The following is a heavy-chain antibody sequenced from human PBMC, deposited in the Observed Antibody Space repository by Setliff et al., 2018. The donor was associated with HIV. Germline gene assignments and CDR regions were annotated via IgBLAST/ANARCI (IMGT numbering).Heavy chain of an antibody. CDR2: LSSKGQA. CDR1: GGSISRSTHH. Sequence: PSETLSLTCTVSGGSISRSTHHWAWIRQPTGKGLEWIWALSSKGQAYYNPSLKSRVAISIDSSKTHFSLKLTSVTAADTAVYYCARDRGRGYDYPIQGYFDYWGQGTLVTVSS. D-gene: IGHD5-12*01. CDR3: ARDRGRGYDYPIQGYFDY. J-gene: IGHJ4*02. V-gene: IGHV4-39*07.